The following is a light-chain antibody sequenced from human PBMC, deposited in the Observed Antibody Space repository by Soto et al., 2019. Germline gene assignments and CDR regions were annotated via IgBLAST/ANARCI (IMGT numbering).Light chain of an antibody. CDR3: QKYNSAPPT. CDR2: AAS. J-gene: IGKJ1*01. V-gene: IGKV1-27*01. Sequence: DIQMTQSPSSLSASVGDRVTITCRASQGISSYLAWYQQKPGKVPKLLIYAASTLQSGVPSRFSGSGSGTDFTHTISSLQPEDVATYYCQKYNSAPPTFGQGTKVEIK. CDR1: QGISSY.